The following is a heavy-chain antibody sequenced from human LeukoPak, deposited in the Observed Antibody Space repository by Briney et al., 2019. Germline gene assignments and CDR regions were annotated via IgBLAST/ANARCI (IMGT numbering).Heavy chain of an antibody. J-gene: IGHJ4*02. V-gene: IGHV1-2*02. Sequence: ASVTVSCMASGYTFTGYYMHWVRQAPGQGLEWMGWINPNSGGTNYAQKFQGRVTMTRDTSISTAYMELSRLRADDTAVYYCARGRYYYDSSGYYHFDYWGQGTLVTVSS. CDR2: INPNSGGT. D-gene: IGHD3-22*01. CDR1: GYTFTGYY. CDR3: ARGRYYYDSSGYYHFDY.